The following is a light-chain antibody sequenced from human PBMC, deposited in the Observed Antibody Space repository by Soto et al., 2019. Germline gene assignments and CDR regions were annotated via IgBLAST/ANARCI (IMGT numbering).Light chain of an antibody. V-gene: IGKV3-11*01. CDR2: DAS. J-gene: IGKJ1*01. CDR1: QSVRSS. Sequence: EIVLTQSPATLSLSPGERATLSCRATQSVRSSLAWYQQQPGQAPRLLIYDASNRATGIPARFSGSGSGTDFTLTISSLEPKDFAVYYCQQRANWPGTFGQGTKLEIK. CDR3: QQRANWPGT.